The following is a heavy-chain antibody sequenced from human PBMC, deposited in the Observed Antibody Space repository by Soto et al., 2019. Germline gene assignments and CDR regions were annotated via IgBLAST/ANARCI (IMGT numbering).Heavy chain of an antibody. Sequence: EVQVLESGGGLVQPGGSLRLSCAASGFTFSIFPMTWVRQAPGRGLEWVSAISRSGDAIYYADSVRGRYTISRDNSKNTIYLQMNSLRAEDTAISDCASHYDIPTGALAYFDFWGQGSLVTVSS. D-gene: IGHD3-9*01. CDR1: GFTFSIFP. CDR2: ISRSGDAI. V-gene: IGHV3-23*01. CDR3: ASHYDIPTGALAYFDF. J-gene: IGHJ4*02.